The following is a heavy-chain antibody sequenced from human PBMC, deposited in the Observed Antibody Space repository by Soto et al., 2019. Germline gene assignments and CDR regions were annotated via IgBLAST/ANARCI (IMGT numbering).Heavy chain of an antibody. CDR2: IYDRGVT. D-gene: IGHD1-20*01. J-gene: IGHJ4*02. CDR1: GAVVTSGANY. CDR3: VRDLVPGDNGNV. Sequence: PSETLSLTCSVSGAVVTSGANYWSWVRQPPGKGLEWLGYIYDRGVTSYTPALKTRVTLSLDRPNNQFTIKLYSVTAADTAVYFCVRDLVPGDNGNVWGQGTLVTVSS. V-gene: IGHV4-31*03.